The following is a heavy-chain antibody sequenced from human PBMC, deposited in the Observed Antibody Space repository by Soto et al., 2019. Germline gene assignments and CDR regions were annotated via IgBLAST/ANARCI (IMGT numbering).Heavy chain of an antibody. V-gene: IGHV1-18*01. CDR2: ISAYNGNT. J-gene: IGHJ4*02. CDR1: GYTFTSYG. CDR3: ARVVYSGYDYRAVGVDDY. D-gene: IGHD5-12*01. Sequence: QVQLVQSGAEVKKPGASVKVSCKASGYTFTSYGISWVRQAPGQGLEWMGWISAYNGNTNYAQKLQGRVTMTTDPSTSTACMELRSLRSDDTAVYCCARVVYSGYDYRAVGVDDYWGQGTLVTVSS.